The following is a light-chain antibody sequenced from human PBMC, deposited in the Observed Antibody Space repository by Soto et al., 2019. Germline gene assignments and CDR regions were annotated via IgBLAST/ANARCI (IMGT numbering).Light chain of an antibody. Sequence: DIQMTQSPSTLSASVGDRVTITCRASQSISSWLAWYQQKPGKAPKLLIYDASSLESGVPSRFSGSGSGTEFTLTISSLQPDDFATYYCQQSNSYWGTFGQGTKVEIK. J-gene: IGKJ1*01. V-gene: IGKV1-5*01. CDR3: QQSNSYWGT. CDR2: DAS. CDR1: QSISSW.